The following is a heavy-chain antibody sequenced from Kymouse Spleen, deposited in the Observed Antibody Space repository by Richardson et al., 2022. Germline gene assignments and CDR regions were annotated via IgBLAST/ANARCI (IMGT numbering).Heavy chain of an antibody. J-gene: IGHJ6*02. D-gene: IGHD1-7*01. V-gene: IGHV4-34*01. CDR3: ARGGGTGTTNYYYGMDV. CDR1: GGSFSGYY. Sequence: QVQLQQWGAGLLKPSETLSLTCAVYGGSFSGYYWSWIRQPPGKGLEWIGEINHSGSTNYNPSLKSRVTISVDTSKNQFSLKLSSVTAADTAVYYCARGGGTGTTNYYYGMDVWGQGTTVTVSS. CDR2: INHSGST.